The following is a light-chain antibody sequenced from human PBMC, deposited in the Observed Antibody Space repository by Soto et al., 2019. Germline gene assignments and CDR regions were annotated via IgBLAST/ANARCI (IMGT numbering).Light chain of an antibody. Sequence: DIVLTQSPGTLSLSPGERATLSCRASQTTSSSYLAWYQKKPGQAPRLLIYGASSRATGIPDRFSGSGSGKDFPLTISRLEPEDFAVYYCQQFGSSPPRYTFGQGTKLEIK. CDR3: QQFGSSPPRYT. J-gene: IGKJ2*01. V-gene: IGKV3-20*01. CDR1: QTTSSSY. CDR2: GAS.